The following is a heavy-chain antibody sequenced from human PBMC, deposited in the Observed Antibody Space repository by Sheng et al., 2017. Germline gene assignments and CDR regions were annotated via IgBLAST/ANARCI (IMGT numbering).Heavy chain of an antibody. V-gene: IGHV4-61*02. CDR2: ISSSGNI. CDR3: ARSNSGTYAHIDS. CDR1: GGSMTSSGYY. D-gene: IGHD1-26*01. Sequence: LQESGPGLVKPSQTLSLTCSVSGGSMTSSGYYWIWIRQPAGKGLEWIGLISSSGNINYSPSLRSRVTISLDTAKSQFSLKWTSVIAADTAVYYCARSNSGTYAHIDSWGQGTLVTVSS. J-gene: IGHJ4*02.